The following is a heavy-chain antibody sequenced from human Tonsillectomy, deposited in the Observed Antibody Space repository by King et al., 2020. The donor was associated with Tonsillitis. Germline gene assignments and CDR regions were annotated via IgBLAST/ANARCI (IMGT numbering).Heavy chain of an antibody. CDR2: IFPDDSYT. Sequence: VQLVESGAEVKKPGESLKISCKGSGYTFTSAWIGWVRQMPGKGLEWMGIIFPDDSYTIYNPSFQGQVTFSVDKSIRPAYLQWSSLKAPDSAMYYCARTYYDLLTGLLGDAFGLWGVGTMVTVSS. V-gene: IGHV5-51*03. J-gene: IGHJ3*01. CDR1: GYTFTSAW. D-gene: IGHD3-9*01. CDR3: ARTYYDLLTGLLGDAFGL.